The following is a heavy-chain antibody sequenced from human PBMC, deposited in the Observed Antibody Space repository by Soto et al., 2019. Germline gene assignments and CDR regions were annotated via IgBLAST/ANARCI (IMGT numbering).Heavy chain of an antibody. Sequence: QVQLVESGGGVVQPGKSLTLSCVASGFTFSFYGMHWVRQAPGKGLEWVAVIWSDGSNKYYADAVKGRFTISRDNSKSTLYLQRKSLRAEDTAVYYRASLGITAKEDGIPWGQGTLVSVSP. D-gene: IGHD3-10*01. V-gene: IGHV3-33*01. CDR2: IWSDGSNK. CDR1: GFTFSFYG. J-gene: IGHJ5*02. CDR3: ASLGITAKEDGIP.